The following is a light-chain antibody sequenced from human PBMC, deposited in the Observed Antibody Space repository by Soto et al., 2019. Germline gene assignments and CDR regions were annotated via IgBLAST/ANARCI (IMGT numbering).Light chain of an antibody. CDR1: QSISSY. CDR3: QQYNSYWT. J-gene: IGKJ1*01. CDR2: DDS. Sequence: DVQMTQSPSSLSASVGDTVTITCRAGQSISSYLNWYQQKPGKAPKLLIYDDSSLESGVPSRFSGSGSGTEFTLTISSLRPDDFATYYCQQYNSYWTFGQGTKV. V-gene: IGKV1-5*01.